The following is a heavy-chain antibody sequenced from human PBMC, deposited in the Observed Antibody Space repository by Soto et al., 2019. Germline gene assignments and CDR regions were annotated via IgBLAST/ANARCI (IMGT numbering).Heavy chain of an antibody. CDR2: ISSSGTGI. J-gene: IGHJ3*02. Sequence: PWGSLRLSCAASGFTFMDYYISFIRQAPWKGLEWVSYISSSGTGIYYGDSVKGRFTISRDNAKNSLYLQMNSLRAEDTAVYYCARAYSDAFDIWGQGTMVTVSS. CDR1: GFTFMDYY. D-gene: IGHD2-15*01. V-gene: IGHV3-11*01. CDR3: ARAYSDAFDI.